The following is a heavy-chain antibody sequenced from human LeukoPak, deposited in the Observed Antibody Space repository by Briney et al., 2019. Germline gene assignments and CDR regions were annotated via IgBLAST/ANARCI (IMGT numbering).Heavy chain of an antibody. D-gene: IGHD1-26*01. CDR1: GYSFTSYW. CDR3: ARQSSSDY. J-gene: IGHJ4*02. V-gene: IGHV5-51*01. CDR2: IFPGDSET. Sequence: GESLKISCKGSGYSFTSYWIGWVRQMPGKGLEWMGIIFPGDSETRYSPSFQGQVTISADNSISTAYLQWSSLEASDTAMYYCARQSSSDYWGQGTLVTVSS.